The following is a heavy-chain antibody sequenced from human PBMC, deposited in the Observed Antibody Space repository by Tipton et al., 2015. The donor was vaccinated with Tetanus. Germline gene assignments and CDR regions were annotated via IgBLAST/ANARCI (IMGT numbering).Heavy chain of an antibody. V-gene: IGHV1-46*01. D-gene: IGHD6-19*01. CDR1: GYTFTTYY. CDR3: ARDRGVAGTLDY. CDR2: LNPSGGST. Sequence: QLVQSGAEVKKPGASVKVSCKASGYTFTTYYIHWVRQAPGPGLEWMGMLNPSGGSTSYAQKFQGRVTMTRDTSTSTVYMELNSLKSEDTAVYFCARDRGVAGTLDYWGQGTLVTVSS. J-gene: IGHJ4*02.